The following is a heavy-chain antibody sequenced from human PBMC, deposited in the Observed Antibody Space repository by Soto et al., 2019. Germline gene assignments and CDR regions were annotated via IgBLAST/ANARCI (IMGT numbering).Heavy chain of an antibody. CDR3: ARAQKWRQLSLNVFDL. D-gene: IGHD5-18*01. V-gene: IGHV3-74*01. CDR2: ITGAGDGT. CDR1: GFTIENSV. J-gene: IGHJ3*01. Sequence: PGGSLRLSCVASGFTIENSVMHWVRQTPGKGLVSVSRITGAGDGTLYADSVQGRFTISRDNAKNTVYLHMTGLRVEETAVYYCARAQKWRQLSLNVFDLWGQGTTVTVSS.